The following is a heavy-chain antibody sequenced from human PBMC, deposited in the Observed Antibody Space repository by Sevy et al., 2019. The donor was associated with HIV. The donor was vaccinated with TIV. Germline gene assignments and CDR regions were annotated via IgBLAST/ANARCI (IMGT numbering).Heavy chain of an antibody. V-gene: IGHV1-18*01. CDR2: ISPHNGDT. J-gene: IGHJ4*02. D-gene: IGHD2-15*01. Sequence: ASVKVSCKASGYLFTSYRITWVRQAPGKRLELVGWISPHNGDTNYAQRVQDRVTMITDTSTTTAYMELRNLTSDESAVYYCARAYCSGGRCYSLAYWGQGTLVTVSS. CDR3: ARAYCSGGRCYSLAY. CDR1: GYLFTSYR.